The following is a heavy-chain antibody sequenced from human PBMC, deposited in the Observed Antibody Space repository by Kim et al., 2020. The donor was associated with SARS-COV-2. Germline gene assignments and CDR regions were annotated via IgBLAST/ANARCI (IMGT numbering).Heavy chain of an antibody. Sequence: GGSLRLSCAASGFTFSTYTMNWVRQAPGKGLEWVSSISSSSSYIYYADSVKGRFTISRDNAKNSLYLQMNSLSAEDTAVYYCGRDVAGDGIMIVADWGQGALVTVSS. J-gene: IGHJ4*02. D-gene: IGHD3-22*01. CDR3: GRDVAGDGIMIVAD. V-gene: IGHV3-21*01. CDR2: ISSSSSYI. CDR1: GFTFSTYT.